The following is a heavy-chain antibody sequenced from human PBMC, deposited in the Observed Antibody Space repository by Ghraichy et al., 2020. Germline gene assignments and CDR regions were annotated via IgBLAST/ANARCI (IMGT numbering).Heavy chain of an antibody. CDR2: IDWNGGNT. CDR3: AKGDCSSTSCPIHYYYYYGMDV. D-gene: IGHD2-2*01. V-gene: IGHV3-43*01. CDR1: GFTFDYYT. Sequence: GESLNISCAASGFTFDYYTMHWVRQAPGKGLEWVSLIDWNGGNTYYADSVKGRFTISRDNSKNSLYLQMNSLGTEDTALYYCAKGDCSSTSCPIHYYYYYGMDVWGQGTTVTVSS. J-gene: IGHJ6*02.